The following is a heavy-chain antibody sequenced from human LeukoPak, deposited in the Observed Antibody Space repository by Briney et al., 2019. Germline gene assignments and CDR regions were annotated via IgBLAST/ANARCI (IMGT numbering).Heavy chain of an antibody. CDR3: ARAAGVNYYYGMDV. D-gene: IGHD6-13*01. CDR2: ISYDGSNK. V-gene: IGHV3-30-3*01. J-gene: IGHJ6*02. CDR1: GFTFSSYA. Sequence: GGSLRLSCAASGFTFSSYAMHWVRQAPGKGLEWVAVISYDGSNKYYADSVKGRLTISRDNSKNTLYLQMNSLRAEDTAVYYCARAAGVNYYYGMDVWGQGTTVTVSS.